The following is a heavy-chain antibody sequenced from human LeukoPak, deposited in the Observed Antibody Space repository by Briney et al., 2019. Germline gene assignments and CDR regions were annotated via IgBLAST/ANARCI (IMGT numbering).Heavy chain of an antibody. V-gene: IGHV1-46*01. CDR1: GYTFTSYY. Sequence: ASVKVSCKASGYTFTSYYMHWVRQAPGQGLEWMGIINPSGGSTSCAQKFQGRVTMTRDTSTSTVYMELSSLRSEDTAVYYCARSPNSPYYYYGSGSYDYWGQGTLVTVSS. J-gene: IGHJ4*02. CDR2: INPSGGST. CDR3: ARSPNSPYYYYGSGSYDY. D-gene: IGHD3-10*01.